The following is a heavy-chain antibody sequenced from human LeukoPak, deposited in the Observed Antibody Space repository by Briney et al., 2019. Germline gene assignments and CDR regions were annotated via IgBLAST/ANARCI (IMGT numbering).Heavy chain of an antibody. Sequence: PGGSLRLSCAASGFTFSSYGMHRVRQAPGKGLEGVAVISYDGSNKYYADSVKGRFTISRDNSKNTLYLQMNSLRAEDTAVYYCAKDVTTVTMGFDYWGQGTLVTVSS. CDR3: AKDVTTVTMGFDY. V-gene: IGHV3-30*18. CDR2: ISYDGSNK. J-gene: IGHJ4*02. D-gene: IGHD4-17*01. CDR1: GFTFSSYG.